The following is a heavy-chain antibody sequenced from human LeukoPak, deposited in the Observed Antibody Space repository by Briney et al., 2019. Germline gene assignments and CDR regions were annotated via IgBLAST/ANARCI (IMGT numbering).Heavy chain of an antibody. CDR2: MNPNSGNT. CDR3: ATTATTWIQNGMDV. CDR1: GYTFTSYD. Sequence: GASVKVSCKASGYTFTSYDINWVRQATGQGLEWMGWMNPNSGNTGYAQKFQGRVTMTRNTSISTAYMELSSLRSEDTAVYYCATTATTWIQNGMDVWGQGTTVTVSS. D-gene: IGHD5-18*01. J-gene: IGHJ6*02. V-gene: IGHV1-8*01.